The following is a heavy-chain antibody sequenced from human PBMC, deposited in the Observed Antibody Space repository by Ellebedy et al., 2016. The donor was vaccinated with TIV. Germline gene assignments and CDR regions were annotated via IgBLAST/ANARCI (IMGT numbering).Heavy chain of an antibody. Sequence: ASVTVSCXASGYTFTRYDINWVRQATGQGLEWMGWMNPNSGNTGYAQKFQGRVTMTRNTSISTAYMELSSLRSEDTAVYYGARGFIVASWWFNPWGQGTLVTVSS. D-gene: IGHD5-12*01. CDR2: MNPNSGNT. CDR3: ARGFIVASWWFNP. J-gene: IGHJ5*02. CDR1: GYTFTRYD. V-gene: IGHV1-8*01.